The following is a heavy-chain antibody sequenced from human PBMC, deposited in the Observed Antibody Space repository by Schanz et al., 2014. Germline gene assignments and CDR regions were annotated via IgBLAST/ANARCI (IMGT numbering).Heavy chain of an antibody. V-gene: IGHV3-9*01. CDR3: AREEGYGYGPGAFDI. CDR1: GFRFDDYA. CDR2: ISWNSGSI. Sequence: EVQLVESGGGLVQPGRSLRLSCVASGFRFDDYAMHWVRQAPGKGLEWVSGISWNSGSIGYADSLKGRFTISRDNSKNTLSLQMNSLRAEDTAVYYCAREEGYGYGPGAFDIWGQGTMVTVSS. J-gene: IGHJ3*02. D-gene: IGHD5-18*01.